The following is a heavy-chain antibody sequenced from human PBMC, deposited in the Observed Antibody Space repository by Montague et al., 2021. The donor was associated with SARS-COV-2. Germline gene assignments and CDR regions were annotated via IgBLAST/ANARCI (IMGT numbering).Heavy chain of an antibody. CDR2: ISHPGSS. Sequence: SETLSLTCAVYTESFNGYYWTWVRQAPGKGLEWIGEISHPGSSKYNPSLKSRVTISVDTYRKQVSLRLTSVTAADTATYYCARGVYRRAFFVVNPRYYFDYWGQGNVVAVSA. V-gene: IGHV4-34*01. J-gene: IGHJ4*02. CDR1: TESFNGYY. D-gene: IGHD1-14*01. CDR3: ARGVYRRAFFVVNPRYYFDY.